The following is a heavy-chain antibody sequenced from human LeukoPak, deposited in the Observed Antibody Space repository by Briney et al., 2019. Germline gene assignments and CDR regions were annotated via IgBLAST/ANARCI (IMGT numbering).Heavy chain of an antibody. Sequence: TSETLSLTCAVYGGSFSGYYWSWIRQPPGKGLEWIGEINHSGSTNYNPSLKSRVTISVDTSKNQFSLKLSSVTAADTAVYFCARAKYYYGSGSYYNTYYYMDVWGKGTTVTVSS. CDR1: GGSFSGYY. CDR2: INHSGST. J-gene: IGHJ6*03. D-gene: IGHD3-10*01. CDR3: ARAKYYYGSGSYYNTYYYMDV. V-gene: IGHV4-34*01.